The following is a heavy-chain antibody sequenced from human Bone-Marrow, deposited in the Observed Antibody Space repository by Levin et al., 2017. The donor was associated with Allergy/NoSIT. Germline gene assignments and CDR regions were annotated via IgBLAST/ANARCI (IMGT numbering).Heavy chain of an antibody. J-gene: IGHJ4*02. CDR3: ARASVWGSYRHIVN. CDR2: MYSGGST. V-gene: IGHV3-66*01. D-gene: IGHD3-16*02. Sequence: GGSLRLSCAASGFTVSSNYMSWVRQAPGKGLEWVSVMYSGGSTYYADSVKGRFTISRDNSKNTLYLQMNSLRAEDTAVYYGARASVWGSYRHIVNWGQGTLVTVSS. CDR1: GFTVSSNY.